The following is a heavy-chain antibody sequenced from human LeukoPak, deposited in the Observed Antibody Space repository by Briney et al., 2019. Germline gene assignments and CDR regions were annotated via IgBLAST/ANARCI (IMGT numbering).Heavy chain of an antibody. CDR3: ARGGWGSGSYFGY. CDR1: GFTFSSYA. CDR2: ISGSGGST. V-gene: IGHV3-23*01. J-gene: IGHJ4*02. D-gene: IGHD3-16*01. Sequence: GGSLRLSCAASGFTFSSYAMSWVRQAPGKGLEWVSVISGSGGSTNYADSVKGRFTISRDNSKNTLYLQMNSLRAEDTAVYCCARGGWGSGSYFGYWGQGTLVTVSS.